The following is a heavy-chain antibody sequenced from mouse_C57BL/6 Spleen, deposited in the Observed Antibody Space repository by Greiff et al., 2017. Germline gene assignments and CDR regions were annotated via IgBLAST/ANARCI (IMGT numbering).Heavy chain of an antibody. Sequence: VQLQQPGAELVRPGSSVKLSCKASGYTFNSYWMHWVKQRPIQGLEWIGNIDPSDSETHYNQKFKDKATLTVDKSSSTAYMQLSSLTSEGSAVYYCAREESDYGGDFDYWGQGTTLTVSS. D-gene: IGHD2-13*01. CDR1: GYTFNSYW. CDR2: IDPSDSET. J-gene: IGHJ2*01. V-gene: IGHV1-52*01. CDR3: AREESDYGGDFDY.